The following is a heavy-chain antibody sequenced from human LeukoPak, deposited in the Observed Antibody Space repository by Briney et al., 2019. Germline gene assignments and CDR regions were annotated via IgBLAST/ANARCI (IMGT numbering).Heavy chain of an antibody. CDR1: GGTFSSYA. CDR3: ARGSSSWPDAFDI. Sequence: ASVKVSCKASGGTFSSYAISWVRQAPGQGLEWMGRIIPILGIANYAQKFQGRVTITTDKSTSTAYMELSSLRSEDTAVYYCARGSSSWPDAFDIWGQGTMVTVSS. D-gene: IGHD6-13*01. J-gene: IGHJ3*02. CDR2: IIPILGIA. V-gene: IGHV1-69*04.